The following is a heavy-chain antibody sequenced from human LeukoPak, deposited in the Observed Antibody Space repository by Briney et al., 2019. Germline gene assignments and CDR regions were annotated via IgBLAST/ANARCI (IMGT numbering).Heavy chain of an antibody. V-gene: IGHV1-69*04. CDR1: GGTFSSYA. Sequence: ASVKVSCKASGGTFSSYAISWVRQAPGQGLEWMGRIIPILGIANYAQKFQGRVTITADKSTSTAYMELSSLRSEDTAVYYCARRRFLEPSDYWGQGTLVTVSS. CDR3: ARRRFLEPSDY. CDR2: IIPILGIA. D-gene: IGHD3-3*01. J-gene: IGHJ4*02.